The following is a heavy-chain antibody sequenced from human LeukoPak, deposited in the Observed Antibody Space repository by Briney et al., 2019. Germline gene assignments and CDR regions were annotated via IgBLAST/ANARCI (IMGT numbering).Heavy chain of an antibody. CDR2: IRSTANGYAT. V-gene: IGHV3-73*01. CDR3: TRYLADYDYVWGSYRLFDY. CDR1: GFTFSGSA. J-gene: IGHJ4*02. D-gene: IGHD3-16*02. Sequence: GGSLRLSCAASGFTFSGSALHWVRQASGKGLEWVGRIRSTANGYATEYAASVKGRFTISRDDSKNTAYLHMNSLKTEDTAIYYCTRYLADYDYVWGSYRLFDYWGQGTLVTVSS.